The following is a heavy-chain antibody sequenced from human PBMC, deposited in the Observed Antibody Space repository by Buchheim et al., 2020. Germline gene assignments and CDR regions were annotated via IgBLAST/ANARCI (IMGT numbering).Heavy chain of an antibody. CDR1: GFTFSDHY. V-gene: IGHV3-11*01. J-gene: IGHJ4*02. CDR3: ARESSSFGAYFDY. Sequence: QVQLVESGGGLVKAGGSLRLSCAASGFTFSDHYMSWIHQAPGKGLEWISYINSGGTIYYADSVRGRFTISRDNAKNSLYLQMNSLRVDDTAVYYCARESSSFGAYFDYWGQG. D-gene: IGHD3-3*01. CDR2: INSGGTI.